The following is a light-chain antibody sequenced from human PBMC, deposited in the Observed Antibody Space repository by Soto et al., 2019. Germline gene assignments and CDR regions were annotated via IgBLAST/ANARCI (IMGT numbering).Light chain of an antibody. Sequence: IVLTQSPGTLSLSPGERATLSCRASQSVDSNYLAWYQQKPGQAPRLLIYGGSRRATGIPDRFSGGGSGTVFTLTISRLEPEDYAVYYCQQYSSGMFGQGTKVEI. J-gene: IGKJ1*01. V-gene: IGKV3-20*01. CDR3: QQYSSGM. CDR1: QSVDSNY. CDR2: GGS.